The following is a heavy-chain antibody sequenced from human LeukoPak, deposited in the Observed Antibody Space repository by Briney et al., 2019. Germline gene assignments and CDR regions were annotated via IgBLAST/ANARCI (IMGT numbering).Heavy chain of an antibody. CDR3: ARGGHFDAFDI. D-gene: IGHD3-16*01. V-gene: IGHV4-4*07. CDR1: GGSISSYY. J-gene: IGHJ3*02. Sequence: SETLSLTCTVSGGSISSYYWNWIRQPAGKGQEWIGRIHSSGSTNYNPSLKRRVTMSADTSKNQFSLNLSSVTAADTAVYFCARGGHFDAFDIWGQGTMVTVSS. CDR2: IHSSGST.